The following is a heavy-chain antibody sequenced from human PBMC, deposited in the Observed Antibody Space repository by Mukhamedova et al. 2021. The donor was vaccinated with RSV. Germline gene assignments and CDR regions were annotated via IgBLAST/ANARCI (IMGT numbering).Heavy chain of an antibody. CDR3: ARNAIQNYAWGRSRANYYYMDV. J-gene: IGHJ6*03. Sequence: APGKGPEWVAFIRHDGSNKYHGDSVKGRFTISRDNSKNTVYLQMNSLRTEDTAVYYCARNAIQNYAWGRSRANYYYMDVWGTGTT. V-gene: IGHV3-30*02. CDR2: IRHDGSNK. D-gene: IGHD3-16*02.